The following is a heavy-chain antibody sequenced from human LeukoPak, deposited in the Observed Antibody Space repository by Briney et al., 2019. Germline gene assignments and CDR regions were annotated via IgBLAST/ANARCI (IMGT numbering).Heavy chain of an antibody. Sequence: GGSLRLSCAASGFTFSSYGMHWVRQAPGKGLEWVAVISYDGSNKYYADSVKGRFTISRDNSKNTLYLQMNSLRAEDTAVYYCARDNYSSWSTLGYWGQGTLVTVSS. CDR2: ISYDGSNK. CDR3: ARDNYSSWSTLGY. CDR1: GFTFSSYG. D-gene: IGHD6-13*01. J-gene: IGHJ4*02. V-gene: IGHV3-30*19.